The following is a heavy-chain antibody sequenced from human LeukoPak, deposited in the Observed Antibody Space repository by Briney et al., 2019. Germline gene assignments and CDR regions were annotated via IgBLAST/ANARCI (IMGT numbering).Heavy chain of an antibody. D-gene: IGHD3-16*02. CDR1: GYTFTSYG. J-gene: IGHJ4*02. CDR3: ARTSIMITFGGVIAKPVDY. CDR2: ISAYNGNT. V-gene: IGHV1-18*01. Sequence: ASVKVSCKASGYTFTSYGISWVRQAPGQGLEWMGWISAYNGNTNYAQKLQGRVTMTTDTSTSTAYMELRSLRSDDTAVYYCARTSIMITFGGVIAKPVDYWGQGTLVTVSS.